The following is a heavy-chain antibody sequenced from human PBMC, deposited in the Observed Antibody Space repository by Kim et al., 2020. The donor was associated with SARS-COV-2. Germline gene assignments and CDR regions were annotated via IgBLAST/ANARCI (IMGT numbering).Heavy chain of an antibody. Sequence: ASVKVSCKVSGYTLTELSMHWVRQAPGKGLEWMGGFDPDDGETIYAQKFQGRVTMTEDTSTDTAYMELSSLRSEDTAVYYCATGPAVAGTLVHYYYYYGMDVWGQGTTVTVSS. J-gene: IGHJ6*02. CDR3: ATGPAVAGTLVHYYYYYGMDV. V-gene: IGHV1-24*01. CDR2: FDPDDGET. CDR1: GYTLTELS. D-gene: IGHD6-19*01.